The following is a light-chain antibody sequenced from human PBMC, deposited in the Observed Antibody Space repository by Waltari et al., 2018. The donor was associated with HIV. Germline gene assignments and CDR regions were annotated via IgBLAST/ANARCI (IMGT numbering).Light chain of an antibody. Sequence: QSALTQPRSVSGSPGQAVTLSCTGTTSDVGGYNYVPWYQQHPGKAPKLMIYDVSKRPSGVPDRFSGSKSGNTASLTISGLQAEEEADYYCCSYAGSYTFVVFGGGTKLTVL. CDR3: CSYAGSYTFVV. J-gene: IGLJ2*01. V-gene: IGLV2-11*01. CDR1: TSDVGGYNY. CDR2: DVS.